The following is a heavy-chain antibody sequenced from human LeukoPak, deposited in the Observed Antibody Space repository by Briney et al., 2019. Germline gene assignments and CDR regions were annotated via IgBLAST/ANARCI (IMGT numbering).Heavy chain of an antibody. CDR2: FNPNSGGT. CDR1: GYTFTGNH. D-gene: IGHD2-21*02. J-gene: IGHJ4*02. CDR3: ARGGSTDSIHSCGGNCYFLDY. Sequence: GASVKVSCKASGYTFTGNHMHWVRQAPGQGLEWMGWFNPNSGGTNYAQKFQGRVIMTRDTSISTAYMELSRLGSDDTAVYYCARGGSTDSIHSCGGNCYFLDYWGQGTLVTVSS. V-gene: IGHV1-2*02.